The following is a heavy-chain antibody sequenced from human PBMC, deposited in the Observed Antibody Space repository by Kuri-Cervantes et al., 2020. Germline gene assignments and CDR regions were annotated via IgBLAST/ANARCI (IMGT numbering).Heavy chain of an antibody. V-gene: IGHV1-18*01. Sequence: ASVKVSCKASGYTFTSYGISWVRQAPGQGLEWMGWISAYNGNTNYAQKLQGRVTMTTDTSTSTAYVELRSLRSDDTAVYYCARDEPHYYDSSGYYFDWGQGTLVTVSS. CDR2: ISAYNGNT. CDR1: GYTFTSYG. D-gene: IGHD3-22*01. CDR3: ARDEPHYYDSSGYYFD. J-gene: IGHJ4*02.